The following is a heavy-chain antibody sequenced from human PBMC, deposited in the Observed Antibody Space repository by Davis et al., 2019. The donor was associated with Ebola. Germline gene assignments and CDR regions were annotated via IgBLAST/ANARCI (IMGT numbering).Heavy chain of an antibody. CDR2: TYYRSKWYN. V-gene: IGHV6-1*01. CDR1: GDRVSRNSAA. CDR3: ARDSGARRIVGATTAFDI. D-gene: IGHD1-26*01. J-gene: IGHJ3*02. Sequence: HSQTLSLTCAISGDRVSRNSAAWNWIRQSPSRGLEWLGRTYYRSKWYNDYAVSVKSRITINPDTSKNQFSLQLNSVTPEDTAVYYCARDSGARRIVGATTAFDIWGQGTMVTVSS.